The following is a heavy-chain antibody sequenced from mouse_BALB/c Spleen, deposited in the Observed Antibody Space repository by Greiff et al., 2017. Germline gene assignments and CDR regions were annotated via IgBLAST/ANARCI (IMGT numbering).Heavy chain of an antibody. J-gene: IGHJ2*01. D-gene: IGHD1-1*01. CDR1: GFTFSSFG. CDR2: ISSGSSTI. V-gene: IGHV5-17*02. CDR3: ARFYGSSFDY. Sequence: EVQLVESGGGLLQPGGSRKLSCAASGFTFSSFGMHWVRQAPEKGLEWVAYISSGSSTIYYADTVKGRFTISRDNPKNTLFLQMTSLRSEDTAMYYCARFYGSSFDYWGQGTTLTVSS.